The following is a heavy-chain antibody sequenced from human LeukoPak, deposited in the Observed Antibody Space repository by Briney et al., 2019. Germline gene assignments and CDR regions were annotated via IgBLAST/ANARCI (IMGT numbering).Heavy chain of an antibody. J-gene: IGHJ4*02. D-gene: IGHD5-18*01. V-gene: IGHV3-7*01. CDR1: GFTFSSYA. CDR2: IKQDGSEK. Sequence: PGGSLRLSCAASGFTFSSYAMSWVRQAPGKGLEWVANIKQDGSEKYYVDSVKGRFTISRDNAKNSLYLQMNSLRAEDTAVYYCARVRGYSYAYFDYWGQGTLVTVSS. CDR3: ARVRGYSYAYFDY.